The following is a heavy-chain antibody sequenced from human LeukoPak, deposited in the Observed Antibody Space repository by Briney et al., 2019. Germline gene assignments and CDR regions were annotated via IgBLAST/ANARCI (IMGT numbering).Heavy chain of an antibody. V-gene: IGHV4-59*12. D-gene: IGHD1-26*01. Sequence: SETLSLTCTVSGGSISSYYWSWIRQPPGKGLEWIGYIYYSGSTNYNPSLKSRVTISVDTSKNQFSLKLSSVTAADTAVYYCARDRAEGAEYYYMDVWGKGTTVTVSS. J-gene: IGHJ6*03. CDR1: GGSISSYY. CDR3: ARDRAEGAEYYYMDV. CDR2: IYYSGST.